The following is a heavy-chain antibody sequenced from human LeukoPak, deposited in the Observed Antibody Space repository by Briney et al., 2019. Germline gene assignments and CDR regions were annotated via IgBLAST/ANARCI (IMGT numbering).Heavy chain of an antibody. CDR2: IIPIFGTA. J-gene: IGHJ4*02. V-gene: IGHV1-69*05. CDR1: GGTFSSYA. D-gene: IGHD6-13*01. CDR3: ASAIGIAAAGTFFDY. Sequence: LVKVSCKASGGTFSSYAISWVRQAPGQGLEWMGGIIPIFGTANYAQKFQGRVTITTDEPTSTAYMELSSLRSEDTAVYYCASAIGIAAAGTFFDYWGQGTLVTVSS.